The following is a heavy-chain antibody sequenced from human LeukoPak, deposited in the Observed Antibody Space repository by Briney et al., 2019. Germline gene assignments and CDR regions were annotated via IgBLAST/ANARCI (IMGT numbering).Heavy chain of an antibody. CDR1: GFTFTSYE. Sequence: GGSLRLXCAASGFTFTSYEMNWVRQAPGKGLECVSYISGSGTTIFYADSVKGRFTISRDNAKNSLYLQMNSLRAEDTAVYYCARGHGRFDSWGQGTLVTVSS. V-gene: IGHV3-48*03. CDR3: ARGHGRFDS. J-gene: IGHJ4*02. CDR2: ISGSGTTI.